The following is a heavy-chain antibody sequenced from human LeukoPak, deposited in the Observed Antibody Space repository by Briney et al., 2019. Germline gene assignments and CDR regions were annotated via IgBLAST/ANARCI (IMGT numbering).Heavy chain of an antibody. D-gene: IGHD1-26*01. CDR1: GGSISSSSYY. V-gene: IGHV4-39*01. CDR2: IYYSGST. J-gene: IGHJ4*02. CDR3: ARLVVGAYKYYFDY. Sequence: SETLSLTCTVSGGSISSSSYYWGWIRQPPGKGLEWIGSIYYSGSTYYNPSPKSRVTISVDTSKNQFSLKLSSVTAADTAVYYCARLVVGAYKYYFDYWGQGTLVTVSS.